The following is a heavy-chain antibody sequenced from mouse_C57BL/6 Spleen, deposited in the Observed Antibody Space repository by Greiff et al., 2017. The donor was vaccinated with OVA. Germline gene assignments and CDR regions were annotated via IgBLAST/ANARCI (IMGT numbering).Heavy chain of an antibody. D-gene: IGHD2-4*01. V-gene: IGHV1-59*01. CDR1: GYTFTSYW. Sequence: VQLQQPGAELVRPGTSVKLSCKASGYTFTSYWMHWVKQRPGQGLEWIGVIDPSDSYTNYNQKFKGKATLTVDTSSSTAYMQLSSLTSEDSAVYYCARFDYGRDWGQGTLVTVSA. CDR2: IDPSDSYT. CDR3: ARFDYGRD. J-gene: IGHJ3*01.